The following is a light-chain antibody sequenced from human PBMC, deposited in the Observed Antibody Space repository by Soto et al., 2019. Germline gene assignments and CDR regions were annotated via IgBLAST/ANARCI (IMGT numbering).Light chain of an antibody. CDR3: QQYINWPPRT. CDR1: QSVSSS. Sequence: DIVMTQSPATLSVSPGERATLSCRASQSVSSSLAWYQQKPGQAPRLLIYGASTRATGIPARFSGTGSGTEFTLTISSLQSEDFAIYYCQQYINWPPRTFGQGTKVEIK. J-gene: IGKJ1*01. CDR2: GAS. V-gene: IGKV3-15*01.